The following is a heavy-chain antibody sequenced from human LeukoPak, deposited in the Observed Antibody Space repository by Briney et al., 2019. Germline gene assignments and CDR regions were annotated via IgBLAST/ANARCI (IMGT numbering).Heavy chain of an antibody. CDR2: INSDGSST. CDR3: AKSRYCSSTSCSEPRLYYYNGMDV. V-gene: IGHV3-74*01. J-gene: IGHJ6*02. CDR1: GFTFSSYW. Sequence: PGGSLRLSCAASGFTFSSYWMHWVRQAPGKGLVWVSRINSDGSSTSYADSVKGRFTISRDNSKNTLYMQMNSLRAEDTAVYYCAKSRYCSSTSCSEPRLYYYNGMDVWGQGTTVTVSS. D-gene: IGHD2-2*01.